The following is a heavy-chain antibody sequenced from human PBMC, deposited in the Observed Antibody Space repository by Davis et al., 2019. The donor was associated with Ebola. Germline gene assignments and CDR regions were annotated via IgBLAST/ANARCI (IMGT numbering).Heavy chain of an antibody. Sequence: SETLSLTCAVYGGSFSGYFWSWIRQPPGKGLEWIGEISHSGSANYNPSLKSRVTFSVDTSKNQFSLKLSSVTAADTAVYYCARGLAISVLSRLYFDYWGQGTVVTVSS. J-gene: IGHJ4*02. CDR2: ISHSGSA. CDR3: ARGLAISVLSRLYFDY. V-gene: IGHV4-34*01. CDR1: GGSFSGYF. D-gene: IGHD2-2*02.